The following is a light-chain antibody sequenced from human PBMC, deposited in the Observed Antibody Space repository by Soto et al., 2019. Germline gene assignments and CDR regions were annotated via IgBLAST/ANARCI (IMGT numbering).Light chain of an antibody. Sequence: IVMTQSPATLSVSPGERATLSCRAGQTIYSNVAWYQQRPGQAPRLLIYRASIRATGVPARFSGSGSGTEFTLTISRLQSDDFALYYCQQYQNLWTFGQGTKVEIK. J-gene: IGKJ1*01. CDR2: RAS. CDR3: QQYQNLWT. CDR1: QTIYSN. V-gene: IGKV3-15*01.